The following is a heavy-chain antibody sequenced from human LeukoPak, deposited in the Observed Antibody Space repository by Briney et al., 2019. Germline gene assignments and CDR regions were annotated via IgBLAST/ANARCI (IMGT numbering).Heavy chain of an antibody. D-gene: IGHD3-22*01. CDR3: ARAPSEIGGYYPEYFRH. J-gene: IGHJ1*01. CDR2: IKSDGST. Sequence: GGSLRLSCAASGFTFSSYWMHWVRQAPGKGLVWVPRIKSDGSTNYADSVKGRFTISRDNAKNTLSLQMNSLRAEDTGVYYCARAPSEIGGYYPEYFRHSGQGTLVTVSS. V-gene: IGHV3-74*01. CDR1: GFTFSSYW.